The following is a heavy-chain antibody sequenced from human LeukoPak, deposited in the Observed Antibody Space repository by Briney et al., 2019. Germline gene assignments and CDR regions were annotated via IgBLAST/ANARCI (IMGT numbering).Heavy chain of an antibody. CDR3: ARQIASAGTAGFDF. Sequence: SETLSLTCTVSGGSISSYYWSWIRQPAGKGLEWIGRIYSTGSTNYNPSLKSRVTMSADTSKNQFSLRLRSVTAADTAVYYCARQIASAGTAGFDFWGQGALVTVSS. CDR1: GGSISSYY. D-gene: IGHD6-13*01. V-gene: IGHV4-4*07. J-gene: IGHJ4*02. CDR2: IYSTGST.